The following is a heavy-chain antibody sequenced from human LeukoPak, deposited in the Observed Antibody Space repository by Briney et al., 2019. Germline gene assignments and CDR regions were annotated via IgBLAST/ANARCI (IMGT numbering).Heavy chain of an antibody. J-gene: IGHJ4*02. D-gene: IGHD5-18*01. CDR3: ARHVDTAYYFDY. CDR1: GYTFTSYG. Sequence: ASVTVSCKASGYTFTSYGISWVRQAPGQGLEWMGWISAYKGNTNYAQKLHGRVSMTTDTSTSTAYMELRSLRSDDTAVYYCARHVDTAYYFDYWGQGTLVTVSS. V-gene: IGHV1-18*01. CDR2: ISAYKGNT.